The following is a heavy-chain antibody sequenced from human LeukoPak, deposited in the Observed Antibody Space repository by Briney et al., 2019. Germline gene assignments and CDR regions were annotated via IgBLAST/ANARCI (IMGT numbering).Heavy chain of an antibody. CDR3: ARHPSDWEYYFDY. V-gene: IGHV4-59*08. Sequence: SETLSLTCTVSGGSISSYYWSWIRQPPGKGLEWIGYIYYSGSTNYNPSLKSRVTISVDTSKNQFSLKLSSVTAADTAMYYCARHPSDWEYYFDYWGQGTLVTVSS. J-gene: IGHJ4*02. CDR2: IYYSGST. CDR1: GGSISSYY. D-gene: IGHD2-21*02.